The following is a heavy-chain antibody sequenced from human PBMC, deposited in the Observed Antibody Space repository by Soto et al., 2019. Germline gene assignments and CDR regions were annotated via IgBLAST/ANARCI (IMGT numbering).Heavy chain of an antibody. CDR2: ISYDGSHK. D-gene: IGHD3-9*01. Sequence: PGRSLRLSCATSGFTFNTFAMHWVRQAPGKGLEWLAVISYDGSHKYYADSVKGRIIISRDNSKNTLYLQMKALRGEDTAVYYCARDRADGLRSFDWLCLDYWGDGTLVTVRS. CDR1: GFTFNTFA. V-gene: IGHV3-30-3*01. CDR3: ARDRADGLRSFDWLCLDY. J-gene: IGHJ4*01.